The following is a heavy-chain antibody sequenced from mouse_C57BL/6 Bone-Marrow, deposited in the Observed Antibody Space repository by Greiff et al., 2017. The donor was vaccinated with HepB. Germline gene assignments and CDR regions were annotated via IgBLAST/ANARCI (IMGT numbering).Heavy chain of an antibody. V-gene: IGHV1-26*01. Sequence: EVQLQQSGPELVKPGASVKISCKASGYTFTDYYMNWVKQSHGKSLEWIGDINPNNGGTSYNQKFKGKATLTVDKSSSTAYMELRSLTSEDSAVYYCATIYGSSFFDYWGQGTTLTVSS. D-gene: IGHD1-1*01. CDR2: INPNNGGT. J-gene: IGHJ2*01. CDR1: GYTFTDYY. CDR3: ATIYGSSFFDY.